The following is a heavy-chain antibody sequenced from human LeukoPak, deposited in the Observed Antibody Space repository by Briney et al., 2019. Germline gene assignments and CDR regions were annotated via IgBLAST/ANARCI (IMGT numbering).Heavy chain of an antibody. Sequence: ASVKVSCKASGYTFTSYGISWVRQAPGQGLEWMGWISAYNGNTNYAQKLQGRVTMTTDTSTSTAYMEPRSLRSDDTAVYYCARDGVLYDYVWGTDYWGQGTLVTVSS. CDR2: ISAYNGNT. CDR1: GYTFTSYG. D-gene: IGHD3-16*01. CDR3: ARDGVLYDYVWGTDY. J-gene: IGHJ4*02. V-gene: IGHV1-18*01.